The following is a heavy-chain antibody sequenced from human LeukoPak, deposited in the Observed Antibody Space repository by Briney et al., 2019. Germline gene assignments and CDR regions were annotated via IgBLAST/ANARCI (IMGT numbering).Heavy chain of an antibody. D-gene: IGHD6-13*01. CDR2: MHQSGII. Sequence: SETLSLTCTVSGGSISSSDWWSWVRQPPGKGLEWIGEMHQSGIINYNPSLKSRVTMSLDKAKKQFSLKLSSVTAADTAVYYCARDNRGSWYVYYYYGMDVWGQGTTVTVSS. CDR3: ARDNRGSWYVYYYYGMDV. CDR1: GGSISSSDW. J-gene: IGHJ6*02. V-gene: IGHV4-4*02.